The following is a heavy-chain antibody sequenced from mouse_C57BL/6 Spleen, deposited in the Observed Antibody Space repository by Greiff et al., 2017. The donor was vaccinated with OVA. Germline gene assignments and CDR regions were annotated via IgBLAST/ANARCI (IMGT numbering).Heavy chain of an antibody. J-gene: IGHJ4*01. CDR3: TRSSMITTHYYAMDY. CDR1: GYTFTDYE. Sequence: VKLQESGAELVRPGASVTLSCKASGYTFTDYEMHWVKQTPVHGLEWIGAIDPETGGTAYNQKFKGKAILTADKSSSTAYMELRSLTSEDSAVYYCTRSSMITTHYYAMDYWGQGTSVTVSS. D-gene: IGHD2-4*01. V-gene: IGHV1-15*01. CDR2: IDPETGGT.